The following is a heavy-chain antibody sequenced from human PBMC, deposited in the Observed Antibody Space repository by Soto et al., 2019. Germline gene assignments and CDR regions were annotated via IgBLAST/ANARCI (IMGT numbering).Heavy chain of an antibody. CDR2: ISSRASAI. CDR1: GFTFSDYY. CDR3: ARELIAVAGSYFDY. J-gene: IGHJ4*02. D-gene: IGHD6-19*01. Sequence: SLRLSCAASGFTFSDYYMCWIRQAPGKGLEWVSYISSRASAIYYADSVKGRFTISRDNAKNSLYLQMNSLRAEDTAVYYCARELIAVAGSYFDYWGQGSLVTVSS. V-gene: IGHV3-11*01.